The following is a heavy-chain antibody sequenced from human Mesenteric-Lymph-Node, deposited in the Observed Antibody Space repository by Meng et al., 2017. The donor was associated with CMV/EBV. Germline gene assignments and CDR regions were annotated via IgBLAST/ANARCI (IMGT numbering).Heavy chain of an antibody. Sequence: SGYTFGNSDMHWVRQPPGKGLEWVTVISYDGSNKDYADSVKGRFTISRDNSKNTLYLQMNSLRADDTAVYYCARENSRGYTHGNWFDPWGQGTLVTVSS. CDR1: GYTFGNSD. J-gene: IGHJ5*02. CDR3: ARENSRGYTHGNWFDP. D-gene: IGHD5-18*01. V-gene: IGHV3-30-3*01. CDR2: ISYDGSNK.